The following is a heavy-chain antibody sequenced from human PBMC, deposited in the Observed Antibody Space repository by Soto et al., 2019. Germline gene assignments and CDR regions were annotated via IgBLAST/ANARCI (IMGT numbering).Heavy chain of an antibody. CDR3: AKIIVVVPAAISAIDAFDI. D-gene: IGHD2-2*01. Sequence: GSLRLSCAASGFTFSSYGMHWVRQAPGKGLEWVAVISYDGSNKYYADSVKGRFTISRDNSKNTLYLQMNSLRAEDTAVYYCAKIIVVVPAAISAIDAFDIWGQGTMVTVSS. CDR2: ISYDGSNK. J-gene: IGHJ3*02. CDR1: GFTFSSYG. V-gene: IGHV3-30*18.